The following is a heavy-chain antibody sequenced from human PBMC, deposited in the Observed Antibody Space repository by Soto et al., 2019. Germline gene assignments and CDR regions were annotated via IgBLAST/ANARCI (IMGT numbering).Heavy chain of an antibody. V-gene: IGHV4-59*01. Sequence: SETLSLTCSISGGSMSRYSCHWLRQPPGKGLEWIAYMYYSGTTDYNPSLKSRVSMSLDSSTNQFSLRLSSVTAADTAVYFCARGPTITTEFWGRGILVTVSS. J-gene: IGHJ4*02. CDR1: GGSMSRYS. D-gene: IGHD4-17*01. CDR2: MYYSGTT. CDR3: ARGPTITTEF.